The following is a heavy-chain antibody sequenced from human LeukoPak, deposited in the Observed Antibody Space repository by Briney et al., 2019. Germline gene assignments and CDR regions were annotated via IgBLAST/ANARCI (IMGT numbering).Heavy chain of an antibody. D-gene: IGHD3-9*01. CDR1: GFTFDKAW. Sequence: GGSLRLSCAASGFTFDKAWMTWVRQAPGKGLEWVSTFSGRGGSTYYADSVKGRVTISRDNSKNTLYLQMNSLRAEDTAVYYCAKQGRDWLRDYYYYMDVWGKGTTVTISS. CDR2: FSGRGGST. V-gene: IGHV3-23*01. J-gene: IGHJ6*03. CDR3: AKQGRDWLRDYYYYMDV.